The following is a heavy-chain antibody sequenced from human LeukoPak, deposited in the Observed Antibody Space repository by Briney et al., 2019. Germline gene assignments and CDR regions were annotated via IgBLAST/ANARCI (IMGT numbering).Heavy chain of an antibody. CDR2: INHSGST. V-gene: IGHV4-34*01. D-gene: IGHD1-1*01. CDR3: ARGGKSWNAEDYMDV. CDR1: GGSFSGYH. J-gene: IGHJ6*03. Sequence: SETLSLTCAVYGGSFSGYHWNWIRQPPGKGLEWIGEINHSGSTNYNPSLKSRVTISVDTSKNQFSLKLSSVAAADTSVYYCARGGKSWNAEDYMDVWGKGTTVTVS.